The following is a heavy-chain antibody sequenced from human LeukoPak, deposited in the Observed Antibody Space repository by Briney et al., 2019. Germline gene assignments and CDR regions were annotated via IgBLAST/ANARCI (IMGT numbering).Heavy chain of an antibody. Sequence: SETLSLTCTVSGGSISSSSYYWGWIRQPPGKGLGWIGGIYYSGSTYYNPSLKSRVTISVDTSKNQFSLKLSSVTAADTAVYYCARHASEYSSSNWFDLWGQGTLVTVSS. V-gene: IGHV4-39*01. J-gene: IGHJ5*02. D-gene: IGHD6-6*01. CDR2: IYYSGST. CDR1: GGSISSSSYY. CDR3: ARHASEYSSSNWFDL.